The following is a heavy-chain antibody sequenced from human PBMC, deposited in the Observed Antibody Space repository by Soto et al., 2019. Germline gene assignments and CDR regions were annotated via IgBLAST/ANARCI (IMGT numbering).Heavy chain of an antibody. D-gene: IGHD6-19*01. CDR2: IYWDDDK. CDR1: GFSLSTSGVG. CDR3: AHHSSTYSSGWYWFDP. V-gene: IGHV2-5*02. Sequence: QITLKESGPTLVKPTQTLTLTCTFSGFSLSTSGVGVGWIRQPPGKALEWLALIYWDDDKRYSPSLKSRLTITKDTSKNQVVRTMTNMDPVDTATSYCAHHSSTYSSGWYWFDPWGQGTLVTVSS. J-gene: IGHJ5*02.